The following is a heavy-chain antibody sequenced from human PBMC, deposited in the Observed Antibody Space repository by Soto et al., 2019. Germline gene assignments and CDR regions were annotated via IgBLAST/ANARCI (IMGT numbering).Heavy chain of an antibody. V-gene: IGHV4-59*01. CDR1: GGSISSYY. CDR2: IYYSGST. Sequence: WETLSLTFSVSGGSISSYYWSWIRQPPGKGLEWIGYIYYSGSTNYNPSLKSRVTISVDTSKNQFSLKLSSVTAADTAVYYCARLWYYYDSSGYYQGYFDYWGQGTLVTVSS. J-gene: IGHJ4*02. D-gene: IGHD3-22*01. CDR3: ARLWYYYDSSGYYQGYFDY.